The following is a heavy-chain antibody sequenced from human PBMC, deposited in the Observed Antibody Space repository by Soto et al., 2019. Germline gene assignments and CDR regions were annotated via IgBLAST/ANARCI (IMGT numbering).Heavy chain of an antibody. CDR1: GYTPTELS. Sequence: GPVKVSCKVSGYTPTELSIHWVPQAPGKGLEWMGGFDPEDGETIYAQKFQGRVTMTEDTSTDTAYMELSSLRSEDTAVYYCAASYPRYYFDYWGQGTLVTVSS. CDR3: AASYPRYYFDY. V-gene: IGHV1-24*01. CDR2: FDPEDGET. J-gene: IGHJ4*02.